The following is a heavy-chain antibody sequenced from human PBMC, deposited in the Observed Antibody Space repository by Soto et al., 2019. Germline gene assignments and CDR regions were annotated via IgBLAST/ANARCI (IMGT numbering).Heavy chain of an antibody. J-gene: IGHJ4*02. CDR3: VQTTGWPGCDF. CDR1: GFAVSSKY. CDR2: IYGGGTT. D-gene: IGHD6-19*01. V-gene: IGHV3-53*01. Sequence: EVQLVESGGGLIQPGGSLRLSCAASGFAVSSKYMTWVRQAPGKGLEWVSVIYGGGTTYYADSVNGRFTISRDTSKNTVYLQMNSLGAEDTAVYYCVQTTGWPGCDFWGQGTLVTVSS.